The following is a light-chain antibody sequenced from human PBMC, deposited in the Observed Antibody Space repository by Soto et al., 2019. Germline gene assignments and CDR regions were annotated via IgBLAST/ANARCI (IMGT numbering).Light chain of an antibody. CDR3: MQALQLVT. CDR1: QSLLYSNGYNY. CDR2: LGS. V-gene: IGKV2-28*01. J-gene: IGKJ4*01. Sequence: DLVMTQSPLSLPVTPGEPASISCRSSQSLLYSNGYNYLDWYLQKPGQSPQLLIYLGSNRASGVPDRFSGSGSGTDFTLKISRVEAEDVGVYCCMQALQLVTFGGGTRVEIK.